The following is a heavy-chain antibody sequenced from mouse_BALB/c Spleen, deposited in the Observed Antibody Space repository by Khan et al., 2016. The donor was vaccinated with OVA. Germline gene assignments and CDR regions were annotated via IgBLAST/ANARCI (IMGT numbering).Heavy chain of an antibody. D-gene: IGHD2-10*01. Sequence: QIQLVQSGPELKKPGETVKISCKASGYTFTKFGMNWVKQAPGKGLEWMGWINTHTGEPTYADDFKGRFAFSLETSASTAYLQINNLKNEDTATYLSARPPYFCDTLAYWGQGAAGTVSS. J-gene: IGHJ4*01. CDR2: INTHTGEP. CDR3: ARPPYFCDTLAY. CDR1: GYTFTKFG. V-gene: IGHV9-3-1*01.